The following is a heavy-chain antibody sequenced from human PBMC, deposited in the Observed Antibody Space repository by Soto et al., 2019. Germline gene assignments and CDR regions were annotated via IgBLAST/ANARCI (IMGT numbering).Heavy chain of an antibody. D-gene: IGHD2-2*01. J-gene: IGHJ4*02. CDR2: IKGGNGDT. Sequence: ASVKLSFKASVYTCSGYAIHWVRRAPRQRLEWLGVIKGGNGDTEDSQEFQGRVTISRDTSASTAYMELTSLGSEDTPVYHCAGAYCSTTSCQYYFDFWGQGTLVTVPS. CDR1: VYTCSGYA. V-gene: IGHV1-3*03. CDR3: AGAYCSTTSCQYYFDF.